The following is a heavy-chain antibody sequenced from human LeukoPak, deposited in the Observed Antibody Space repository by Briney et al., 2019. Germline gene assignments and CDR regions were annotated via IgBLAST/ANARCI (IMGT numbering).Heavy chain of an antibody. CDR2: INHSGST. CDR3: ARSSYYYYGMDV. Sequence: PSETLSLTCTVSGGSISSSSYYWSWIRQPPGKGLEWIGEINHSGSTNYNPSLKSRVTISVDTSKNQFSLKLSSVTAADTAVYYCARSSYYYYGMDVWGQGTTVTVSS. J-gene: IGHJ6*02. V-gene: IGHV4-39*07. CDR1: GGSISSSSYY.